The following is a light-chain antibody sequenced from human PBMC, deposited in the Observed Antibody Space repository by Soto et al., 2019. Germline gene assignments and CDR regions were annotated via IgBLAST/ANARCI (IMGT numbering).Light chain of an antibody. CDR2: SAS. V-gene: IGKV3-20*01. CDR3: QQYGSLIP. J-gene: IGKJ5*01. CDR1: QSLTGSY. Sequence: EIVMSQSPATLSLPPGERATLSCRASQSLTGSYLAWYQQKPGQAPRLLIYSASSRATGLPDRFSGSGSGTDFTLTISRLEPEDFAVYYCQQYGSLIPLGQGTRLEIK.